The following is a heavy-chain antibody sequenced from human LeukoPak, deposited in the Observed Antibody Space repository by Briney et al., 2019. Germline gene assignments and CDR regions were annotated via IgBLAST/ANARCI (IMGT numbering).Heavy chain of an antibody. J-gene: IGHJ4*02. V-gene: IGHV1-8*02. CDR3: ARVAAGSGY. CDR1: GYTFTDYY. CDR2: MNPNSGNT. D-gene: IGHD6-25*01. Sequence: ASVKVSCKPSGYTFTDYYLLWVRQAPGQGLEWMGWMNPNSGNTGYAQKFQGRVTMTRNTSISTAYMELSSLRSEDTAVYYCARVAAGSGYWGQGTLVTVSS.